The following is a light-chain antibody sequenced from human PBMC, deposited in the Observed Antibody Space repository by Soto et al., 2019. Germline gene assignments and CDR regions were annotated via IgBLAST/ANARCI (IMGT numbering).Light chain of an antibody. CDR3: CSYAGSYTFHV. CDR2: DVS. CDR1: SSDVGGYNY. V-gene: IGLV2-11*01. J-gene: IGLJ1*01. Sequence: QSALTQPRSVSGSPGQSVTISCTGTSSDVGGYNYVSWYQQHPGKAPKLMIYDVSKRPSGVPDRFSGSKSGNTASLTISGLQAEDEDDYYCCSYAGSYTFHVFGTGTKLTVL.